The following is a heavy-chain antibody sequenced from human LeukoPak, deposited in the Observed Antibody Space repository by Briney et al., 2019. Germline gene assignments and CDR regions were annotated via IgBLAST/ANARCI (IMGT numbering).Heavy chain of an antibody. V-gene: IGHV3-43*01. J-gene: IGHJ4*02. Sequence: PGGSLRLSCAASGFTFGDYAMHWVRQAPGKGLDWVSLISWEGQTTYYADSVRGRFSISRGNNKNSLFLEMNSLTTDDTGFYYCTRDTDFGSPTNYFDHWGQGTLVSVSS. CDR3: TRDTDFGSPTNYFDH. D-gene: IGHD3-10*01. CDR1: GFTFGDYA. CDR2: ISWEGQTT.